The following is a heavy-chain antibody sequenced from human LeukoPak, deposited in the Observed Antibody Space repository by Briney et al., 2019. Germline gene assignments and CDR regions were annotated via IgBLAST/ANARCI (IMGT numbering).Heavy chain of an antibody. CDR3: ARDLVVPAAMLDY. CDR1: GFTFSNYA. Sequence: GGSLRLSCAASGFTFSNYAMSWVRQAPGKGLEWVSAISGSGGSTYYADSVKGRFTISRDNAKNTLYLQMNSLRAEDTAVYYCARDLVVPAAMLDYWGQGTLVTVSS. J-gene: IGHJ4*02. D-gene: IGHD2-2*01. CDR2: ISGSGGST. V-gene: IGHV3-23*01.